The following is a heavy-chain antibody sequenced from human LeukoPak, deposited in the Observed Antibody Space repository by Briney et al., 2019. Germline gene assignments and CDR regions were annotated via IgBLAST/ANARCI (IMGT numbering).Heavy chain of an antibody. CDR2: INPNSGGT. D-gene: IGHD3-10*01. V-gene: IGHV1-2*02. CDR1: GYTFTGYY. Sequence: ASMKVSCKASGYTFTGYYMHWVRQAPGQGLEWMGWINPNSGGTNYAQKFQGRVTMTRDTSISTAYMELSRLRSDDTAVYYCARVLGFGELSFDYWGQGTLVTVSS. CDR3: ARVLGFGELSFDY. J-gene: IGHJ4*02.